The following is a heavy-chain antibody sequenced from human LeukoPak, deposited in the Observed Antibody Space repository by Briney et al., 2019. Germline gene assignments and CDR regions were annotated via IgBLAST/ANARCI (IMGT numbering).Heavy chain of an antibody. V-gene: IGHV3-23*01. CDR3: AKGDCSSTSCYSGY. J-gene: IGHJ4*02. Sequence: GGSLSLSCAASGFTFSSYAMSWIGQAPGKGLEWVSAISGSCGSTYYADSVKGRFTISRDNSKNTLYLQMNSLRAEDTAVYYCAKGDCSSTSCYSGYWGQGTLVTVSS. D-gene: IGHD2-2*02. CDR2: ISGSCGST. CDR1: GFTFSSYA.